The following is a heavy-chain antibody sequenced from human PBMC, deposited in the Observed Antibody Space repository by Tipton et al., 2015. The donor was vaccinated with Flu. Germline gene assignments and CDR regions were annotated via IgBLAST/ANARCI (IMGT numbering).Heavy chain of an antibody. CDR3: ARVLGTNYYDSSGYIDY. CDR2: IYHSGST. J-gene: IGHJ4*02. CDR1: GGSISSGGYS. D-gene: IGHD3-22*01. V-gene: IGHV4-30-2*01. Sequence: TLSLTCAVSGGSISSGGYSWSWIRQPPGKGLEWIGYIYHSGSTYYNPSPKSRVTISVDRSKNQFSLKLSSVTAADTAVYYCARVLGTNYYDSSGYIDYWGQGTLVTVSS.